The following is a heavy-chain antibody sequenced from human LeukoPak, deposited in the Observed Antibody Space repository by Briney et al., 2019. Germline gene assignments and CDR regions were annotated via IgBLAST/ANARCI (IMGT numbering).Heavy chain of an antibody. CDR3: ARDGTGYSSSWYGGLDY. CDR1: GGSISSYY. J-gene: IGHJ4*02. D-gene: IGHD6-13*01. Sequence: SETLSLTCTVSGGSISSYYWSWIRQPPGKGLEWIGYIYYSGSTNYNPSLKSRVTISVDTSKNQFSLKLSSVTAADTAVYYCARDGTGYSSSWYGGLDYWGQGTLVTVSS. CDR2: IYYSGST. V-gene: IGHV4-59*01.